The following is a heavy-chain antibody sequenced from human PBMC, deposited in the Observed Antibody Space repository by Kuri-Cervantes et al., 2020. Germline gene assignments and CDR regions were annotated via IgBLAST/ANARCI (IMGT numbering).Heavy chain of an antibody. CDR1: GYSISSGYY. D-gene: IGHD3-22*01. V-gene: IGHV4-38-2*02. CDR3: ASEGRYYDSSGYL. CDR2: IYHSGST. J-gene: IGHJ2*01. Sequence: SETLSLTCTVSGYSISSGYYWGWIRQPPGKGLEWIGSIYHSGSTYYNPSLKSRVTISVDTSKNQFSLKLSSVTAADTAVYYCASEGRYYDSSGYLWGRGTLVTDSS.